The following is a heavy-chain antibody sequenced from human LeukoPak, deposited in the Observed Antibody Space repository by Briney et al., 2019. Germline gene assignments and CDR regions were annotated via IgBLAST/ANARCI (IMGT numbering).Heavy chain of an antibody. CDR1: GDSISNSYY. V-gene: IGHV4-4*02. J-gene: IGHJ4*02. CDR3: ARDSAGRKFDY. Sequence: PSETLSLTCAVSGDSISNSYYWSGVRRPPGKGLEWVGEIYHSGSTNYNPSLKSRVSISVDKSKNQFSLKLSSVTAADTAVYYCARDSAGRKFDYWGQGTLVTVSS. D-gene: IGHD1-26*01. CDR2: IYHSGST.